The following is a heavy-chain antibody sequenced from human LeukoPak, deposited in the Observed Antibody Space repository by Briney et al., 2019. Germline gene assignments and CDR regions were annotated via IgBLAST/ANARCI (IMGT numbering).Heavy chain of an antibody. CDR2: INHSGST. J-gene: IGHJ5*02. V-gene: IGHV4-34*01. CDR1: GGSFSGYY. D-gene: IGHD2-15*01. CDR3: ARWWVVVAATRASWFDP. Sequence: PSETLSLTCAVYGGSFSGYYWSWIRQPPGKGLEWIGEINHSGSTNYNPSLKSRVTISVDTSKNQFSLKLSSVTAADTAVYYCARWWVVVAATRASWFDPWGQGTLVTVSS.